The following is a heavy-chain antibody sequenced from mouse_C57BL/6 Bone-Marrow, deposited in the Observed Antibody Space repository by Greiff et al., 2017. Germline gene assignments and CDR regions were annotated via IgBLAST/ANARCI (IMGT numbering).Heavy chain of an antibody. CDR2: ISSGSSTI. Sequence: EVQRVESGGGLVKPGGSLKLSCAASGFTFSDYGMHWVRQAPEKGLEWVAYISSGSSTIYYADTVKGRFTISRDNAKNTLFLQMTSLRSENTAMYYCEYYGSSYGYWYFDVWGTGTTVTVSS. J-gene: IGHJ1*03. D-gene: IGHD1-1*01. V-gene: IGHV5-17*01. CDR1: GFTFSDYG. CDR3: EYYGSSYGYWYFDV.